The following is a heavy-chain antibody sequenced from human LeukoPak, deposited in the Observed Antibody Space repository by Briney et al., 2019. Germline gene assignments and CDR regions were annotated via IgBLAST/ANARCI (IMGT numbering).Heavy chain of an antibody. D-gene: IGHD4-17*01. Sequence: SVKVSCKASGGTFSSYAISWVRQAPRQGLEWMGGIIPIFGTANYAQKYQGRVTITADESTSTAYMELSSLRSEDTAVYYCARGMEEYGDYSGYWGQGTLVTVSS. J-gene: IGHJ4*02. V-gene: IGHV1-69*13. CDR1: GGTFSSYA. CDR3: ARGMEEYGDYSGY. CDR2: IIPIFGTA.